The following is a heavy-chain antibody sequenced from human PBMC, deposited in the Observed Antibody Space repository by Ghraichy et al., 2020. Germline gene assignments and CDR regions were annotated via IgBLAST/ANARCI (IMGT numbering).Heavy chain of an antibody. CDR1: GDSVSSNSAA. V-gene: IGHV6-1*01. CDR3: ARVSDTSGWFDY. J-gene: IGHJ4*02. CDR2: TYYRSKWYK. D-gene: IGHD6-19*01. Sequence: SQTLSLTCAISGDSVSSNSAAWNWIRQSPSRGLEWLGRTYYRSKWYKDYALSVKSRISINPDTSKNQVSLQLNSVTPEDTAMYYCARVSDTSGWFDYWGQGTLVTVSS.